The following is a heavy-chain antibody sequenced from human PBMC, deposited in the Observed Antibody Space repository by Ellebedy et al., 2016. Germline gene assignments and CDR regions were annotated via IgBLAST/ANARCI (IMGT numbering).Heavy chain of an antibody. CDR1: GFSLSTSGEG. V-gene: IGHV2-5*02. CDR2: IYWDDDK. CDR3: AHSSGWYAPFDY. J-gene: IGHJ4*02. D-gene: IGHD6-19*01. Sequence: SGPTLVXPAEPLTLTCTFSGFSLSTSGEGVGWIRQPPGKALEWLALIYWDDDKRFSPSLNSRLSINKDTSKNQVVLRMTNMDPVDTATYYCAHSSGWYAPFDYWGQGTLVTVSS.